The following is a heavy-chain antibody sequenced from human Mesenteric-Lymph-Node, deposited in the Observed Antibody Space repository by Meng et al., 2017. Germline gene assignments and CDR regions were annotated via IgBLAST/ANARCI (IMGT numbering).Heavy chain of an antibody. CDR3: AKDTARSIAVAGTFSAGFDP. J-gene: IGHJ5*02. Sequence: GGSLRLSCAASGFTFDDYAMHWVRQAPGKGLEWVSGISWNSGSIGYADSVKGRFTISRDDAKNSLYLQMNSLRAEDMALYYCAKDTARSIAVAGTFSAGFDPWGQGTLVTVSS. CDR2: ISWNSGSI. V-gene: IGHV3-9*03. D-gene: IGHD6-19*01. CDR1: GFTFDDYA.